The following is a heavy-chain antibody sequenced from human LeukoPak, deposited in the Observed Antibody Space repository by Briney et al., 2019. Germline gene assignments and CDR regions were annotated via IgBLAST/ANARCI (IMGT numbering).Heavy chain of an antibody. J-gene: IGHJ4*02. Sequence: PSETLSLTCTVSGGSISSHYWSWIRQPPGKGPEWIGYIYFTGNTNYNPFFKSRLTISIDTSTNQFSLRLSSVTAADTAVYYCARRYTNSWFFDYWGQGALVTVSS. CDR2: IYFTGNT. CDR1: GGSISSHY. CDR3: ARRYTNSWFFDY. V-gene: IGHV4-59*08. D-gene: IGHD2-2*02.